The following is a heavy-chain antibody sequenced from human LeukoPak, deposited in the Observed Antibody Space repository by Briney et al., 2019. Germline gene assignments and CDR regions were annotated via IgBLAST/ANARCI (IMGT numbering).Heavy chain of an antibody. Sequence: PSETLSLTCTVSGDSINSGNNYWSWIRQPAGKGPEWIGHIYSSGTTNYNPSLKSRVTMSVDTSKNQFSLKLTSVTAADTAVYYCAREAGSYDSSGYYSSYYSFDYWGQGTLVTVSS. CDR1: GDSINSGNNY. CDR2: IYSSGTT. V-gene: IGHV4-61*09. J-gene: IGHJ4*02. CDR3: AREAGSYDSSGYYSSYYSFDY. D-gene: IGHD3-22*01.